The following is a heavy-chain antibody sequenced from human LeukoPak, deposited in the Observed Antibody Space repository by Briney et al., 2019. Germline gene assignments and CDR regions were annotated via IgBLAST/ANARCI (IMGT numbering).Heavy chain of an antibody. CDR1: GYSFTNYW. CDR3: ARDRIAARPNDAFDI. V-gene: IGHV5-51*01. D-gene: IGHD6-6*01. Sequence: GESLKISCKSSGYSFTNYWIGWVRQMPGKGLEWMGIIYPGDSDPRYSPSFQGQVTISADKSISTAYLQWSSLKASDTAIYYCARDRIAARPNDAFDIWGQGTMVTVSS. CDR2: IYPGDSDP. J-gene: IGHJ3*02.